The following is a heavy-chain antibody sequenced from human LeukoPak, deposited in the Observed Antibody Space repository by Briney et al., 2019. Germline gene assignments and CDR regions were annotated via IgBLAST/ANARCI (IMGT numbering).Heavy chain of an antibody. CDR3: AKAVGSSGYFSRDAFDI. Sequence: GGSLRLSYAPSGFTFSSYAMSWVRQAPGKGLEWVAVISGGGSGTYYADSVRGRFTISRDNSKNTVHLQMNSLRAEDTAIYYCAKAVGSSGYFSRDAFDIWGQGTMVTVSS. J-gene: IGHJ3*02. CDR2: ISGGGSGT. D-gene: IGHD3-22*01. V-gene: IGHV3-23*01. CDR1: GFTFSSYA.